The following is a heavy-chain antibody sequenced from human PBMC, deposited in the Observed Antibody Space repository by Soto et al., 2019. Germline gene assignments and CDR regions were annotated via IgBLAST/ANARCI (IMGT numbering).Heavy chain of an antibody. V-gene: IGHV3-23*01. Sequence: GGSLRLSCAASGFTFSSYAMSWVRQAPGKGLEWVSSISGCGRSTYYADSVKARFTISRDNSKNTLYLQTNSLRAEDPGVYYCAKCYRQKAMVVENYFDYWGQGTLVTVSS. CDR1: GFTFSSYA. J-gene: IGHJ4*02. CDR2: ISGCGRST. D-gene: IGHD3-22*01. CDR3: AKCYRQKAMVVENYFDY.